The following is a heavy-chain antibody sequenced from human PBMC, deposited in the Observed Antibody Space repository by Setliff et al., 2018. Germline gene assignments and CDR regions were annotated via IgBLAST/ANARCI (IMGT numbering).Heavy chain of an antibody. CDR1: GFTFSSHW. Sequence: GGSLRLSCAASGFTFSSHWMTWVRQAPGKGLEWVANINQDESETYYVDSLKGRFSVSRDNGKNSLYLQMNSLRAEDTAVYYCARASKGLYCGSDCFYTFDSWGPGTLVTVSS. D-gene: IGHD2-21*02. J-gene: IGHJ4*02. CDR3: ARASKGLYCGSDCFYTFDS. CDR2: INQDESET. V-gene: IGHV3-7*01.